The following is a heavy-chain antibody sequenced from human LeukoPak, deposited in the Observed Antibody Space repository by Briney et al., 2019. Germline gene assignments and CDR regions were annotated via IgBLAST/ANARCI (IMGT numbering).Heavy chain of an antibody. D-gene: IGHD6-19*01. CDR1: GYTFTSYG. CDR3: ARDYDVQWLVPRMSAADY. CDR2: ISTYNGNT. Sequence: ASLKVSSTASGYTFTSYGISSVRQTPGQRLEWMGWISTYNGNTNYAQKLQGRVTMTTDTSTSTAYMQLRSLRSDDTAVYYCARDYDVQWLVPRMSAADYWGQGTLVTVSS. J-gene: IGHJ4*02. V-gene: IGHV1-18*01.